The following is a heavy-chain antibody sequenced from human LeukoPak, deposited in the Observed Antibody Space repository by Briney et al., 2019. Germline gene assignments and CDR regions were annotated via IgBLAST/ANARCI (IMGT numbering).Heavy chain of an antibody. CDR3: ARWRGRQSEFDY. V-gene: IGHV3-7*01. J-gene: IGHJ4*02. D-gene: IGHD1-1*01. CDR1: GFTFSSYW. Sequence: GWSLRLSCEASGFTFSSYWMSWVRQAPGKGLEWVAHIKEDESDEYYVDSVRGRFTASRDNAKNSVNLQMNSLRVEDTAVYYCARWRGRQSEFDYWGQGTLVTVSS. CDR2: IKEDESDE.